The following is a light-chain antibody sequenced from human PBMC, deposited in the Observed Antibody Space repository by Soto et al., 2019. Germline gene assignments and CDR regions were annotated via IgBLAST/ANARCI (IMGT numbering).Light chain of an antibody. J-gene: IGKJ5*01. CDR1: QTFSSNY. CDR3: QQYTGPPTT. Sequence: EIILTQSPDTLSLSPGERATLSCRSSQTFSSNYLAWCQQRPGQAPRLIIYGASTRAAGIPDRFIGSGSGTDFTLTITRLEPEDSAVYFCQQYTGPPTTLGQGTRLEIK. CDR2: GAS. V-gene: IGKV3-20*01.